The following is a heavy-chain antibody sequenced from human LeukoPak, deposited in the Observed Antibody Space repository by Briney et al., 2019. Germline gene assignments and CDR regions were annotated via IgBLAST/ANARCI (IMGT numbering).Heavy chain of an antibody. CDR3: TTDEWL. CDR1: GGSFRTAW. J-gene: IGHJ4*02. Sequence: PEGSLRLSCAASGGSFRTAWRSWVRQAPGKGLEWVGRIKSKTDGETTDYAAPVKGRFTISRDDAKNMVFLEMNSLKTEDTALYYCTTDEWLWGPGTLVIVSS. CDR2: IKSKTDGETT. D-gene: IGHD5-12*01. V-gene: IGHV3-15*01.